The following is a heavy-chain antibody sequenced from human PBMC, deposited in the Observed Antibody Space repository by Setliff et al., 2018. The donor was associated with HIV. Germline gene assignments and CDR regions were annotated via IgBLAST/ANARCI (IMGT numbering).Heavy chain of an antibody. D-gene: IGHD1-26*01. V-gene: IGHV1-69*05. CDR3: ARGQSQGYAYSGSYGAFDI. J-gene: IGHJ3*02. Sequence: SVKVSCKASGGTFSSYAINGVRQAPGQGLEWMGGIIPMFGTRNYAQKFQGRVTITTDESTSTAYMELSSLRSEDTALYYCARGQSQGYAYSGSYGAFDIWSQGTMVTV. CDR2: IIPMFGTR. CDR1: GGTFSSYA.